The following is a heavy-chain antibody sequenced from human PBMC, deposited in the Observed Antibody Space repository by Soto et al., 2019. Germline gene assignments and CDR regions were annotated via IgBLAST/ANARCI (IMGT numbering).Heavy chain of an antibody. V-gene: IGHV3-48*01. Sequence: PGGSLRLSCATSGFILSDCAMNWVRQAPGQGLEWVSYISSSSSVIDYADSVKGRFTVSRDNARNSLYLQMNSLRAEDTAVYYCARDLSWGSNWYYYMDVWGKRTTVTVSS. CDR3: ARDLSWGSNWYYYMDV. D-gene: IGHD7-27*01. CDR1: GFILSDCA. J-gene: IGHJ6*03. CDR2: ISSSSSVI.